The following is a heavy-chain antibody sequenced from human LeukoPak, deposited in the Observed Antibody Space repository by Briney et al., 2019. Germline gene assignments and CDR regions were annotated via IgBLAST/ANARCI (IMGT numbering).Heavy chain of an antibody. D-gene: IGHD6-6*01. V-gene: IGHV1-2*02. CDR1: GYTFTGYY. CDR2: INPNSGGT. J-gene: IGHJ4*02. Sequence: GASVKVSCKASGYTFTGYYMHWVRQAPGQGLEWMGWINPNSGGTNYAQKFQGRVTMTRDTSVSTAYMELSRLRSDDTAVYYCARGLWGRLRSSSQTNFDDWGQGTLVTVSS. CDR3: ARGLWGRLRSSSQTNFDD.